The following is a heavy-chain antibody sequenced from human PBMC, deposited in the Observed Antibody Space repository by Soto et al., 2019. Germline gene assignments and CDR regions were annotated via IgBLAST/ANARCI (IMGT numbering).Heavy chain of an antibody. V-gene: IGHV3-66*01. CDR3: ARGRGSTGYLGREHYFDY. Sequence: EVQVVESGGGLVQPGGSLRLSCAASGFSVTNNYMNWVRQAPRKGLEWVSIIDIGGNTYYADSVEDRFTISRDNSRNTLYLHMDSLRAEDTAVYYCARGRGSTGYLGREHYFDYWGQGTLVTVSP. CDR2: IDIGGNT. CDR1: GFSVTNNY. D-gene: IGHD2-2*01. J-gene: IGHJ4*02.